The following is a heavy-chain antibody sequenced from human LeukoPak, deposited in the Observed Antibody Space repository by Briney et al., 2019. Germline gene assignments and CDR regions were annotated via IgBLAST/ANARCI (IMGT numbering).Heavy chain of an antibody. CDR1: GDSISSSSSY. D-gene: IGHD6-13*01. CDR2: IYYSGST. CDR3: ARGPSWYLRSWFDP. Sequence: SETLSLTCTVSGDSISSSSSYWGWIRQPPGEGLEWIGSIYYSGSTYYNTSLKSRVTISVDTSKNQFSLRLNSVTAADTAVYYCARGPSWYLRSWFDPWGQGTLVTVSS. V-gene: IGHV4-39*01. J-gene: IGHJ5*02.